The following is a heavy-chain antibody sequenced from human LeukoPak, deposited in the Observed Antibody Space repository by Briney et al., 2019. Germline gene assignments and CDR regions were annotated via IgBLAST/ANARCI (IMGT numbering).Heavy chain of an antibody. CDR3: ARDSGRGNDYTYNWFDP. J-gene: IGHJ5*02. D-gene: IGHD4-11*01. Sequence: GGSLRLSCAASAFRFSSYSMNWVRQAPGKGLEWVSYISSSSSTIYYADSVKGRFTISIDNAKNSLYLQMNSLRAEDTAVYYCARDSGRGNDYTYNWFDPWAREPWSPSPQ. V-gene: IGHV3-48*01. CDR2: ISSSSSTI. CDR1: AFRFSSYS.